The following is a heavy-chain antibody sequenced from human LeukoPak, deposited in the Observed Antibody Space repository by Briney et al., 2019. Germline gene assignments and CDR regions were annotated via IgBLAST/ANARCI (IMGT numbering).Heavy chain of an antibody. CDR2: INHSGSI. V-gene: IGHV4-34*01. Sequence: TSETLSLTCAVYGGSFSGYYWSWIRQPPGKGLEWIGEINHSGSINYNPSLKSRVTISVDTSKNQFSLKLSSVTAADTAVYYCARAPTWLRLGIRYFQHWGQGTLVTVSS. CDR1: GGSFSGYY. J-gene: IGHJ1*01. CDR3: ARAPTWLRLGIRYFQH. D-gene: IGHD5-12*01.